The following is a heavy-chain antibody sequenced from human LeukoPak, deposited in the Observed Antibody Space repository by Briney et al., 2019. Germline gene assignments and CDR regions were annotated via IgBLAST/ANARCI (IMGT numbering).Heavy chain of an antibody. CDR2: ISGSGGST. V-gene: IGHV3-23*01. CDR1: GFTFSSYA. Sequence: PGGSLRLSCAASGFTFSSYAMSWVRQAPGKGLEWVSAISGSGGSTYYADSVKGRFTISRDNSKNTLYLQMNSLRAEDTAVYYCAKELRRITIFGVVIAALDYWGQGTLVTVSS. CDR3: AKELRRITIFGVVIAALDY. J-gene: IGHJ4*02. D-gene: IGHD3-3*01.